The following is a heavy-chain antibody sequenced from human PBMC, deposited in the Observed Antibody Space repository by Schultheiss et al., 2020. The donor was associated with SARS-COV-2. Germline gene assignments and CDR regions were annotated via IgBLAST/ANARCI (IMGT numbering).Heavy chain of an antibody. J-gene: IGHJ4*02. CDR1: GGAISSSSYY. CDR3: ARGLQEYYFDY. V-gene: IGHV3-53*04. D-gene: IGHD3-10*01. Sequence: ETLSLTCTVSGGAISSSSYYWGWIRQPPGKGLEWVSVIYSGGSTYYADSVKGRFTISRHNSKNTLYLQMGSLRAEDTAVYYCARGLQEYYFDYWGQGTLVTVSA. CDR2: IYSGGST.